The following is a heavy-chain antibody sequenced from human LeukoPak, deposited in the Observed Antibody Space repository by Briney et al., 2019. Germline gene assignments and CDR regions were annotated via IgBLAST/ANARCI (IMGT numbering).Heavy chain of an antibody. CDR3: ARDPSSIIAAAGTAPDY. J-gene: IGHJ4*02. Sequence: ASVKVSCKASGYTFTGYYMHWVRQAPGQGLEWMGWINPNSGGTNYAQKFQGRVTMTRDTSISTAYMELSRLRSDDRAVYYCARDPSSIIAAAGTAPDYWGQGTLVTVSS. V-gene: IGHV1-2*02. CDR2: INPNSGGT. CDR1: GYTFTGYY. D-gene: IGHD6-13*01.